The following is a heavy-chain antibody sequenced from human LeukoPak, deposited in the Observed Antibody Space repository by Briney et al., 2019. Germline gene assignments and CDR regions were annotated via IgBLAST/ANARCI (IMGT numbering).Heavy chain of an antibody. D-gene: IGHD2-15*01. V-gene: IGHV4-39*07. J-gene: IGHJ5*02. CDR3: ACEYCSGGSCYSDL. CDR1: GGSISSSSHY. Sequence: PSETLSLTCTVSGGSISSSSHYWGWIRQPPGKGLEWIANIYYSGSTYYNPSLRSRVTISVDTSKNQFSLKLNSVTAADTAVYYCACEYCSGGSCYSDLWGQGTLVTVPS. CDR2: IYYSGST.